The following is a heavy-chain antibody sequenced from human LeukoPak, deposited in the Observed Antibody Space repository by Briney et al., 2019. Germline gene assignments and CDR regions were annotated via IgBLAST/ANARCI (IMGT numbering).Heavy chain of an antibody. D-gene: IGHD3-10*01. CDR3: ARGPFGEGDAFDI. V-gene: IGHV4-30-2*01. CDR2: IYHSGGT. CDR1: GGSISSGGYS. Sequence: PSETLSLTCAVSGGSISSGGYSWSWIRQPPGKGLEWIGYIYHSGGTYYNPSLKSRVTISADRSKNQFSLKLSSVTAADTAVYYCARGPFGEGDAFDIWGQGTMVTVSS. J-gene: IGHJ3*02.